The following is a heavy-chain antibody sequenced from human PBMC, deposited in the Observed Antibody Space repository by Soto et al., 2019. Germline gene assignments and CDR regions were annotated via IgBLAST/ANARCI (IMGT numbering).Heavy chain of an antibody. CDR3: ARYQLSYYCGGDCCGVDY. D-gene: IGHD2-21*01. CDR2: ISSSSSTI. V-gene: IGHV3-48*01. J-gene: IGHJ4*02. Sequence: PGGSLRLSCAASGFTFSSYSMNWVRQAPGKGLEWVSYISSSSSTIYYADSVKGRFTISRDNAKNSLYLQMTSLRAEDTAVYYCARYQLSYYCGGDCCGVDYWGQGTLVTVSS. CDR1: GFTFSSYS.